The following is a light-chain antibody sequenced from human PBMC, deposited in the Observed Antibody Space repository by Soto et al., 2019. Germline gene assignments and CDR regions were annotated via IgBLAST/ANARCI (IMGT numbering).Light chain of an antibody. CDR1: QSVSSY. CDR3: QQRSDWPLT. CDR2: DAS. J-gene: IGKJ4*01. Sequence: EIVLTHSPATLSLSPGERATLSCRASQSVSSYLAWYQQKPGQAPRLLIYDASNRATGTPARFSGSGSETDFTLTISSLEPEDFAVYYCQQRSDWPLTFGGGTKVDIK. V-gene: IGKV3-11*01.